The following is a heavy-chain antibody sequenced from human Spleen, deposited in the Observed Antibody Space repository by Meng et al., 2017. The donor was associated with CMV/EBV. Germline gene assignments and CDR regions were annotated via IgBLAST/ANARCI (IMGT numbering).Heavy chain of an antibody. D-gene: IGHD2-2*02. CDR1: GYTFISYG. J-gene: IGHJ4*02. V-gene: IGHV1-18*01. Sequence: ASVKVSCKASGYTFISYGISWVRQAPGQGLEWMGWISTYNGNTNYAQKLQGRVTMTIDTSTSTAYMELRSLRSEDTAVYYCASVGFCSGTTCYTGDYSSRRHFEHWGQGTLVTVSS. CDR2: ISTYNGNT. CDR3: ASVGFCSGTTCYTGDYSSRRHFEH.